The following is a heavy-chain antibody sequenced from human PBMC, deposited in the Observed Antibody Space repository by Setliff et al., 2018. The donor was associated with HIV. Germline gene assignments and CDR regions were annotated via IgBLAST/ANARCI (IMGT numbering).Heavy chain of an antibody. Sequence: SETLSLTCAVSGDSVSGYYWSWIRQSAGRGLEWIGRVHSSATSNYNPSLRGRVAMSVDTAKNQFSLKLTSVSAADTAVYFCARDRIEVIAETPHDVFDIWGRGTMVTVSS. V-gene: IGHV4-4*07. D-gene: IGHD6-13*01. J-gene: IGHJ3*02. CDR3: ARDRIEVIAETPHDVFDI. CDR2: VHSSATS. CDR1: GDSVSGYY.